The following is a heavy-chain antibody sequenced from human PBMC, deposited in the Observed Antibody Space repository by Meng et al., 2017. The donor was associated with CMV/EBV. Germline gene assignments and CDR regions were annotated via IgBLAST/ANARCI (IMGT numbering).Heavy chain of an antibody. CDR1: GGSISSYY. J-gene: IGHJ5*02. Sequence: SETLSLTCTVSGGSISSYYWSWIRQPPGKGLEWIGYIYYSGSTNYNPSLKSRVTISVDTSKNQFSLKLSPVTAADTAVYYCARGLGSSWYTSWFDPWGQGTLVT. D-gene: IGHD6-13*01. V-gene: IGHV4-59*01. CDR2: IYYSGST. CDR3: ARGLGSSWYTSWFDP.